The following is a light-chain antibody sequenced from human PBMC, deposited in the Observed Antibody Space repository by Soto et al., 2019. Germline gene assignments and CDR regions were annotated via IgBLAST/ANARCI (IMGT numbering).Light chain of an antibody. Sequence: EIVLTPSPGTLSLSPGERATLPCGASQSVTSNYLAWYQQKPGQAPRLLIFGASIRVTGIPDRFIGSGSGTDFTLTISRLEPEDFAVYYCQHYVTSLTTFGQGTRWIS. CDR1: QSVTSNY. CDR2: GAS. J-gene: IGKJ1*01. CDR3: QHYVTSLTT. V-gene: IGKV3-20*01.